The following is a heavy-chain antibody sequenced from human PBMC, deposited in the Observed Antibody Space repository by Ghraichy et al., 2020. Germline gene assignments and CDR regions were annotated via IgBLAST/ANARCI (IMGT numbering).Heavy chain of an antibody. J-gene: IGHJ4*02. V-gene: IGHV1-8*01. Sequence: ASVKVSCEASGYTFPTYDINWVRQAPGQGLEWMGWMNPATGNTGYAQRFQGRVTMTRSTSINTAYMELSSLRSADTAVYYCSRVDGLSFDSWGQGTLVTVSS. CDR2: MNPATGNT. CDR3: SRVDGLSFDS. D-gene: IGHD2-21*01. CDR1: GYTFPTYD.